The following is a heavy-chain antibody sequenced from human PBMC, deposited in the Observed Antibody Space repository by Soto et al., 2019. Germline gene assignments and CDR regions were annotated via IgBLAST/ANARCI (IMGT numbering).Heavy chain of an antibody. V-gene: IGHV4-39*01. D-gene: IGHD3-22*01. CDR1: GGSVSSSTYY. J-gene: IGHJ6*02. CDR2: NYYSGST. Sequence: QLQLQESGPGLVNPSETLSLTCTVSGGSVSSSTYYWGWIRQPPGKGLEWIGNNYYSGSTFYNPSLKSRVTISIDTSKNQFSLKLSSVTAADTAVYYGTRHEVVADNPRSFYGVDLWGQGTTVTVSS. CDR3: TRHEVVADNPRSFYGVDL.